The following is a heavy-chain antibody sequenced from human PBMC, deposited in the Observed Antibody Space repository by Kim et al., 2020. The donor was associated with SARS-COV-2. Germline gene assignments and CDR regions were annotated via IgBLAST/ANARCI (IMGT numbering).Heavy chain of an antibody. J-gene: IGHJ4*02. D-gene: IGHD3-10*01. CDR2: IRPDGSQK. V-gene: IGHV3-7*03. CDR1: GFIFSDYW. Sequence: GGSLRLSCAASGFIFSDYWMSWVRQAPGKGLEWVANIRPDGSQKSYGDSVKGRFTISRDNAQNYLYLQMNSLRAEDTAVYYCSRAPVRVAYWGQGTLGAV. CDR3: SRAPVRVAY.